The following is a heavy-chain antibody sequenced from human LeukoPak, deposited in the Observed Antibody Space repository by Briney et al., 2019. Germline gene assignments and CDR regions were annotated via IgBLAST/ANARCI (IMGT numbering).Heavy chain of an antibody. CDR2: ISYSGTS. CDR3: ARLIHSYYYDSSGYYPYYYMDV. V-gene: IGHV4-39*01. Sequence: PSETPSLTCTVSGGSISSSDFYWGLIRQPPGKGLEWIGRISYSGTSYYNPSLKRRITISVDTSNNQFSLKMTSVTASDTAVYFCARLIHSYYYDSSGYYPYYYMDVWGKGTTVTVSS. J-gene: IGHJ6*03. D-gene: IGHD3-22*01. CDR1: GGSISSSDFY.